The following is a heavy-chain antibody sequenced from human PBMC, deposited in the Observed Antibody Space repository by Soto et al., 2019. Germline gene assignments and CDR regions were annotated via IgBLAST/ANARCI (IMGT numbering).Heavy chain of an antibody. Sequence: GGSLRLSCSASGFTFSSYAMHWVRQAPGKGLEWVAVISYDGSNKYYADSVKGRFTISRDNSKNTLYLQMNSLRAEDTAVYYCARVRFPTPNPYYYDSSGYDYWGQGTLVTVSS. CDR3: ARVRFPTPNPYYYDSSGYDY. V-gene: IGHV3-30-3*01. J-gene: IGHJ4*02. CDR2: ISYDGSNK. CDR1: GFTFSSYA. D-gene: IGHD3-22*01.